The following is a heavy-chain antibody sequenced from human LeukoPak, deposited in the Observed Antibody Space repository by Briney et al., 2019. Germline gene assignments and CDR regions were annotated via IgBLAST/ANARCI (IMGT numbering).Heavy chain of an antibody. D-gene: IGHD6-19*01. CDR3: ARVPSYSSGWYQTDY. Sequence: GASVKVSCKASGYTFTSYGISWVRQAPGQGLEWMGWISAYNGNTNYAQKLQGRVTMTTDTSTSTAYMELRSLRSDDTAVYYCARVPSYSSGWYQTDYWGQGTLVTVSS. J-gene: IGHJ4*02. CDR2: ISAYNGNT. CDR1: GYTFTSYG. V-gene: IGHV1-18*01.